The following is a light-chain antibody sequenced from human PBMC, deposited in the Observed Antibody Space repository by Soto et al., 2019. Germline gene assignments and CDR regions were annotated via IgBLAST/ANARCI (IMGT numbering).Light chain of an antibody. CDR2: EVR. CDR1: SSDVGSYNR. V-gene: IGLV2-18*02. Sequence: QSVLTQPPSVSGSPGQSVTISCTGTSSDVGSYNRVSWYQQPPGTAPKLMIYEVRNRPSGVPDRFSGSKSGNTASLTISGLQAEDEADYYCSSYTSSSTFVVLGGGTQLTVL. J-gene: IGLJ2*01. CDR3: SSYTSSSTFVV.